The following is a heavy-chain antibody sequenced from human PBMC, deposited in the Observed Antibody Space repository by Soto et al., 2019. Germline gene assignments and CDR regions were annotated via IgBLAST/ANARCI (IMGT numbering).Heavy chain of an antibody. CDR3: AKDNQARSYFVSIMDV. CDR1: GLTFRSYW. J-gene: IGHJ6*02. D-gene: IGHD3-10*01. V-gene: IGHV3-74*03. CDR2: INTDGSVT. Sequence: GGSLRLSCAASGLTFRSYWMHRVRQAPGKGLVWVSRINTDGSVTMYVDSVKGRFTISRDNSKNTLYLQMNSLRAEDTALYYCAKDNQARSYFVSIMDVWGQGTTVTVSS.